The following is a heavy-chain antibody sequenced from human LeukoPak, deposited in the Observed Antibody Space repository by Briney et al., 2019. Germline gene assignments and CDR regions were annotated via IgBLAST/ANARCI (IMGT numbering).Heavy chain of an antibody. CDR1: GDSVSSGNYY. D-gene: IGHD3-3*01. J-gene: IGHJ4*01. CDR3: ARVVIWSGYCFDS. Sequence: PSETLSLTCTVSGDSVSSGNYYWSWIRQPAGKGLGYIGHIYTSGSTNYNPSLKSRVTISVDTSKNQFSLKLISVTAADTAVYYCARVVIWSGYCFDSWGLGTLVTVSS. V-gene: IGHV4-61*09. CDR2: IYTSGST.